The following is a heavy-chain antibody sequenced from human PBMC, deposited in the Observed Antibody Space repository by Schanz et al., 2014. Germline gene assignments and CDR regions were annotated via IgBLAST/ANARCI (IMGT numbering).Heavy chain of an antibody. CDR3: AKGRFGELSAFDS. CDR2: ISGSGGST. Sequence: EVQLLESGGGLVQPGGSLRLSCAASGFTFSSYAMSWVRQAPGKGPEWVSAISGSGGSTYYADSVKGRFTISRDNSKNTLYLQMNSLRAEDTAVYYCAKGRFGELSAFDSWGQGTMVTVSS. CDR1: GFTFSSYA. D-gene: IGHD3-10*01. V-gene: IGHV3-23*01. J-gene: IGHJ3*02.